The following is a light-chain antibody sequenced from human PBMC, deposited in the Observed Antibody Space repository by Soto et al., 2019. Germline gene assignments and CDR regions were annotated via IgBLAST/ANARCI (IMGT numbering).Light chain of an antibody. CDR2: ATS. V-gene: IGKV1-9*01. CDR1: QDIRSF. J-gene: IGKJ4*01. CDR3: QHLNSYPRALA. Sequence: DIQLTQSPSFLSASVGDRVNITCRAIQDIRSFLAWYQQKVGKAPKLLIYATSTLESGVSSRFSGSGSGTEFTLTISSLQPEDFATYYCQHLNSYPRALAFGGGTKVDIK.